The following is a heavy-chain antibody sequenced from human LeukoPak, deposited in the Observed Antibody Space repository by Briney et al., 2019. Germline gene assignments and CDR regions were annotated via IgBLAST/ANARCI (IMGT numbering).Heavy chain of an antibody. CDR3: ARLMITFGEVIAINYFDY. J-gene: IGHJ4*02. CDR2: LYYTGTT. CDR1: GGSISSYY. V-gene: IGHV4-59*01. Sequence: PSETLSLTCTVSGGSISSYYWSWIRQPPGKGLEWLAYLYYTGTTNYNPSLKSRVTISVDTSKNQFSLNLSSVTAADTAMYYCARLMITFGEVIAINYFDYWGQGTLVTVSS. D-gene: IGHD3-16*02.